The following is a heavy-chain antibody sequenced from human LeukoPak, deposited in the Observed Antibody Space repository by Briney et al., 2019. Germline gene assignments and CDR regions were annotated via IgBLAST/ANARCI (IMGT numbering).Heavy chain of an antibody. CDR1: GGSIRSGGYS. CDR2: IYYSGST. V-gene: IGHV4-30-4*07. CDR3: ARTYYYGSGSPSWFDP. D-gene: IGHD3-10*01. J-gene: IGHJ5*02. Sequence: SETLSLTCAVSGGSIRSGGYSWSWIRQPPGKGLEWIGYIYYSGSTYYNPSLKSRVTISVDTSKNQFSLRLRSVTAADTAVYYCARTYYYGSGSPSWFDPWGQGTLVTVSS.